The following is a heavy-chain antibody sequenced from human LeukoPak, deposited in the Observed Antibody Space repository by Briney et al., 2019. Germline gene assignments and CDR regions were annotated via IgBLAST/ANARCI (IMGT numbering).Heavy chain of an antibody. CDR3: ARESPAYSPRDYYYGMDV. CDR1: GFTFSSYG. Sequence: GGSLRLSCAASGFTFSSYGMHWVRQAPGKGLEWVAFIRYDGSNKYYADSVKGRFTISRDNSKNSLYLQMNSLRAEDTAVYYCARESPAYSPRDYYYGMDVWGQGTTVTVSS. V-gene: IGHV3-30*02. CDR2: IRYDGSNK. D-gene: IGHD6-13*01. J-gene: IGHJ6*02.